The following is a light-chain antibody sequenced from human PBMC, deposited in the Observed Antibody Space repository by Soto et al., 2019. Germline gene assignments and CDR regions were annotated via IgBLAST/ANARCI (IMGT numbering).Light chain of an antibody. J-gene: IGKJ1*01. CDR2: LGS. V-gene: IGKV2-28*01. CDR1: RSLLHSNGYNY. CDR3: MQSVQAPWT. Sequence: DIVVTQSPLSLPVSPGEPPSISCRSSRSLLHSNGYNYLDWYLQKPGQSPQLLIYLGSNRASGVPDRFSGSGSGTDFTLKISRVEADDVGVYYCMQSVQAPWTFGQGTKVEIK.